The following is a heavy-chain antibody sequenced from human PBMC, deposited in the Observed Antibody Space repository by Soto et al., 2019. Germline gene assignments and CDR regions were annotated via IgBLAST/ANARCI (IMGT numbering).Heavy chain of an antibody. V-gene: IGHV1-69*13. CDR2: IIPIFGTA. CDR3: ARGRRRMRDGYNLFAFDY. CDR1: GGTFSSYA. Sequence: ASVKVSCKASGGTFSSYAISWVRQAPGQGLEWMGGIIPIFGTANYAQKLQGRVTITADESTSTAYMELSSLRSEDTAVYYCARGRRRMRDGYNLFAFDYWGQGTLVTVSS. J-gene: IGHJ4*02. D-gene: IGHD5-12*01.